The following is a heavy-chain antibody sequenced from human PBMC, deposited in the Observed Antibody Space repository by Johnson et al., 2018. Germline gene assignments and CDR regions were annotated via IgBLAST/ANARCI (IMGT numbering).Heavy chain of an antibody. CDR1: GFTFSDYY. CDR3: ARPRAPAAIRPYYYYYYGLDV. CDR2: ISSSGTTI. V-gene: IGHV3-11*01. J-gene: IGHJ6*02. D-gene: IGHD2-2*02. Sequence: QVQLVQSGGGLVKPGGSLRLSCAASGFTFSDYYMSWLRQAPGKGLEWVSYISSSGTTIYYADTVTGRFNLSRDNAKKSLYLQMNSLRAEDTAGYYGARPRAPAAIRPYYYYYYGLDVWGQGTTVTVSS.